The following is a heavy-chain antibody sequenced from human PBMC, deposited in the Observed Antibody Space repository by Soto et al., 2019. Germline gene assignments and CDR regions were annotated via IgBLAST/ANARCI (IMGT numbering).Heavy chain of an antibody. Sequence: QVQLVESGGGLVKPGGSLRLSCAASGFTFSDYYMSWIRQAPGKGLEWVSYISSSSSYTKYADSVKGRFTISRDNAKNSLYLQMNSLRAEDPAVYYCAGSHRRELLSTLRVGYYYGMDVWGQGTTVTVSS. D-gene: IGHD3-10*01. V-gene: IGHV3-11*06. CDR2: ISSSSSYT. CDR3: AGSHRRELLSTLRVGYYYGMDV. CDR1: GFTFSDYY. J-gene: IGHJ6*02.